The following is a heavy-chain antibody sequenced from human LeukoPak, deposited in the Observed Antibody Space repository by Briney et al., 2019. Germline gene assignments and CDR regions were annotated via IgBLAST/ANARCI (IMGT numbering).Heavy chain of an antibody. CDR3: ATSHEVERYSSSYFDY. V-gene: IGHV1-8*01. CDR2: MNPNSGNT. CDR1: GYTFTSYD. D-gene: IGHD6-13*01. J-gene: IGHJ4*02. Sequence: ASVKVSCKASGYTFTSYDINWVRQATGQGLEWMGWMNPNSGNTGYAQKFQGRVTMTRNTSISTAYMELSSLRSEDTAVYYRATSHEVERYSSSYFDYWGQGTLVTVSS.